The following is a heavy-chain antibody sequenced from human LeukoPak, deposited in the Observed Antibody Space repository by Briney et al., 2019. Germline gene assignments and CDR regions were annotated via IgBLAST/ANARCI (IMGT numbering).Heavy chain of an antibody. CDR3: ASTYGDYVASHNWFDP. CDR1: GGSFSGYY. Sequence: SETLSLTCAVYGGSFSGYYWSWIRQPPGKGLEWIGEINHSGSTNYNPSIKSRVTISVDTSKNQFSLKLSSVTAADTAVYYCASTYGDYVASHNWFDPWGQGTLVTVSS. CDR2: INHSGST. J-gene: IGHJ5*02. D-gene: IGHD4-17*01. V-gene: IGHV4-34*01.